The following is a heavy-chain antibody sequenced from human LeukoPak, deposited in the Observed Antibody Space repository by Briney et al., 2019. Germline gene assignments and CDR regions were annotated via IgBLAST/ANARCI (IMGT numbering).Heavy chain of an antibody. CDR2: IYYSGST. CDR1: GGSISSSSYY. D-gene: IGHD6-19*01. Sequence: SETLSLTCTVSGGSISSSSYYWGWIRQPPGKGLEWIGSIYYSGSTYYNPSLKSRVTISVDTSKNQFSLKLSSVTAADTAVYYCAGRWGDQLPLVRRPYSSGYGAFDIWGQGTMVTVSP. V-gene: IGHV4-39*01. J-gene: IGHJ3*02. CDR3: AGRWGDQLPLVRRPYSSGYGAFDI.